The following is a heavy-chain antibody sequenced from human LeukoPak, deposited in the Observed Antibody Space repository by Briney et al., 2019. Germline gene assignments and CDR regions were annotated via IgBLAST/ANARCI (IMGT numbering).Heavy chain of an antibody. CDR3: ARVLVSGYFDY. J-gene: IGHJ4*02. Sequence: SETLSLTCTVSGYSISSGYYWGWIRQPPGKGLEWIGSIYYSGSTYYNPSLKSRVTISVDTSKNQFSLKLSSVTAADTAVYYCARVLVSGYFDYWGQGTLVTVS. V-gene: IGHV4-38-2*02. CDR1: GYSISSGYY. CDR2: IYYSGST. D-gene: IGHD4/OR15-4a*01.